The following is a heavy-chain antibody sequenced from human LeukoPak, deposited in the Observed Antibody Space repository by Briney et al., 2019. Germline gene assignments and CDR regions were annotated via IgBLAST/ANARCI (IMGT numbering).Heavy chain of an antibody. CDR2: IYTSGST. CDR1: GGSLSSYY. J-gene: IGHJ6*02. CDR3: ARDLTMIVVVNHYYYGMDV. V-gene: IGHV4-4*07. Sequence: SETLSLTCTVSGGSLSSYYWSWIRQPAGKGLEWIGRIYTSGSTNYNPSLKSRATMSVDTSKNQFSLKLSSVTAADTAVYYCARDLTMIVVVNHYYYGMDVWGQGTTVTVSS. D-gene: IGHD3-22*01.